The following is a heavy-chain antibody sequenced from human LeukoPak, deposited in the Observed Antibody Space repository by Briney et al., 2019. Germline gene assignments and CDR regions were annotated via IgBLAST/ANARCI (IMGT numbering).Heavy chain of an antibody. D-gene: IGHD2-15*01. CDR1: GFTFSSYG. Sequence: GGSLRLSCAASGFTFSSYGMSWVRQAPGKGLEWVSAISGSGGSTYYADSVKGRFTISRDNSKNTLYLQMNSLRAEDTAVYYCAKCGGGGYWDLAAFDIWGQGTMVTVSS. CDR3: AKCGGGGYWDLAAFDI. V-gene: IGHV3-23*01. CDR2: ISGSGGST. J-gene: IGHJ3*02.